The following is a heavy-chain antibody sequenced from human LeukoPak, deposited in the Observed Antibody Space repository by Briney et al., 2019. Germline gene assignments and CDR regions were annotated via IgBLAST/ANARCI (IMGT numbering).Heavy chain of an antibody. CDR2: IYPGDSDT. Sequence: GESLKISCKGSGYSFTTYWIGWVRQMPGKGLEWMGIIYPGDSDTKYGPSLQGQVTISADKSISTAYLQWSSLKASDTAMYYCARWGGGYCRSTSCDGFGPWGQGTLVTVSS. V-gene: IGHV5-51*01. D-gene: IGHD2-2*01. J-gene: IGHJ5*02. CDR1: GYSFTTYW. CDR3: ARWGGGYCRSTSCDGFGP.